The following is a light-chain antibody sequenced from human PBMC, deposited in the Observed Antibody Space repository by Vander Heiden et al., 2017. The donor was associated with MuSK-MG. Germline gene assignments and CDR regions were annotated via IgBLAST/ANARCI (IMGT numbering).Light chain of an antibody. CDR2: EVL. CDR1: QSLRHSDGKTY. CDR3: RQSIQLPYT. Sequence: ILMTQTPLSLSVTPGQPASISCKSSQSLRHSDGKTYLYWYLQKPGQPPQLLIYEVLSRFSGVPDRFTGSGSATDFTLQISRVEPEDVGVYYCRQSIQLPYTFGPGTKLEIK. J-gene: IGKJ2*01. V-gene: IGKV2D-29*01.